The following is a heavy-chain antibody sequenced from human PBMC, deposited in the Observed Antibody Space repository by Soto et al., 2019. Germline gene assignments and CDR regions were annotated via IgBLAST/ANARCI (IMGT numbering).Heavy chain of an antibody. D-gene: IGHD2-8*01. J-gene: IGHJ3*02. V-gene: IGHV3-30*03. CDR2: ISYDGSNK. CDR1: GFTFSSYG. CDR3: ARAPQALSNPGI. Sequence: GGSLRLSCAASGFTFSSYGMHWVRQAPGKGLEWVAVISYDGSNKSYADSVKGRFTISRDHSKNTLYLQMNSLGAEDTAVYYYARAPQALSNPGIWGQGTMVTVSS.